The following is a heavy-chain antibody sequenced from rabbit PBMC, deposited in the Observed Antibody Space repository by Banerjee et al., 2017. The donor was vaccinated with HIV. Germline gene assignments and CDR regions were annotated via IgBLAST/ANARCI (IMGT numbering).Heavy chain of an antibody. V-gene: IGHV1S43*01. D-gene: IGHD4-1*01. CDR1: GFYLSDYYY. J-gene: IGHJ4*01. Sequence: QEQLKETGGGLVQPGGSLTLSCKASGFYLSDYYYMYWVRQAPGKGLELIACIYTNGGSTWYASCVNGRVTISRSTSLNTVNLKMTSLTAADTATDFCARDLAGVIGWNVNLWGPGTLVTVS. CDR3: ARDLAGVIGWNVNL. CDR2: IYTNGGST.